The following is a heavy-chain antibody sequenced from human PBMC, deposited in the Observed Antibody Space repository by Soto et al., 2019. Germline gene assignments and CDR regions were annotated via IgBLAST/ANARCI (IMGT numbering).Heavy chain of an antibody. V-gene: IGHV4-39*01. CDR2: IYYSGST. D-gene: IGHD4-17*01. CDR1: GGCISSSSYY. J-gene: IGHJ4*02. CDR3: ARQADRAPTVVRF. Sequence: QLQLQESGPGLVKPSETLSLTCTVSGGCISSSSYYWGWIRQPPGKGLEWIGSIYYSGSTYYNPSLKSRVTISVDTSKNQFSLKLSSVTAADTAVYYCARQADRAPTVVRFWGQGTLVTVSS.